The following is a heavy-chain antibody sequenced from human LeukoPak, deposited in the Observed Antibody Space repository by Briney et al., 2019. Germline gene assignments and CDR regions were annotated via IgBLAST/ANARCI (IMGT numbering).Heavy chain of an antibody. CDR1: GGSISNYY. CDR3: ARLHLAVALGALDI. V-gene: IGHV4-59*08. Sequence: SETLSLTCTVSGGSISNYYWSWIRQPPGKGLEWIAYISYNGTTTQNPSLKSRVAISVDTSKNQFSLNLNSVTAADTAMYYCARLHLAVALGALDIWGQGTMVTVSS. CDR2: ISYNGTT. D-gene: IGHD6-19*01. J-gene: IGHJ3*02.